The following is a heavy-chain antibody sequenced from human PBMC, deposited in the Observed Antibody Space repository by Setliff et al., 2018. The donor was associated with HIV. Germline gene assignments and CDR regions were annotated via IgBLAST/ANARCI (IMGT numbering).Heavy chain of an antibody. V-gene: IGHV1-46*01. J-gene: IGHJ4*02. CDR2: INPTGGST. Sequence: RASVKVSCKSSGYSFTNHYMHWVRQAPGQGLEWMGVINPTGGSTRNTQKFQGRVAMTRDTSTSTVYMELSSLRSEDTSVYYCARGMDYYDTSGYYQYYFDYWGQGTLVTVSS. CDR1: GYSFTNHY. CDR3: ARGMDYYDTSGYYQYYFDY. D-gene: IGHD3-22*01.